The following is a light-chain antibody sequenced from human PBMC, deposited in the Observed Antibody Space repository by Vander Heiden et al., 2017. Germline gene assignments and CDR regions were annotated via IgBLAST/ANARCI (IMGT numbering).Light chain of an antibody. V-gene: IGKV3-15*01. CDR1: QSVSSN. J-gene: IGKJ2*01. Sequence: DIVMTQSPATLTVSPGERATLSCRASQSVSSNLAGYQQKPGQAPRLLIYGASTRATGIPARFSGSGSGTEFTLTISSRQSEDFAVYYCQQYNNWPPVTFGQGTKLEIK. CDR2: GAS. CDR3: QQYNNWPPVT.